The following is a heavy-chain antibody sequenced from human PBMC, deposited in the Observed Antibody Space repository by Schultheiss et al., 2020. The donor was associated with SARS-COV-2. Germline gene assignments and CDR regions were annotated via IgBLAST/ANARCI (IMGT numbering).Heavy chain of an antibody. V-gene: IGHV3-7*01. Sequence: GGSLRLSCAASGLSFSHAWMNWVRQAPGKGLEWVANIKFDGSSEYYVDSVRGRFTISKDNAKNSLYLQMNSLRTEDTAVYYCARDPINAALDIWGQGTMVTVSS. CDR3: ARDPINAALDI. J-gene: IGHJ3*02. D-gene: IGHD2-8*01. CDR2: IKFDGSSE. CDR1: GLSFSHAW.